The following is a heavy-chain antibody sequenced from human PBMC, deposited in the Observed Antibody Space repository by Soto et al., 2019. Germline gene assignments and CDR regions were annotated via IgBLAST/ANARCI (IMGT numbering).Heavy chain of an antibody. CDR2: IYYSGST. D-gene: IGHD6-19*01. V-gene: IGHV4-31*03. CDR1: GGSISIGGYY. J-gene: IGHJ4*02. Sequence: SETLSLTCTVSGGSISIGGYYWSCIRQHPGKGLEWIGYIYYSGSTYYNPSLKSRVTISVDTSKNQFSLKLSSVTAADTAVYYCARDEASSGRFDYWGQGTLVTVSS. CDR3: ARDEASSGRFDY.